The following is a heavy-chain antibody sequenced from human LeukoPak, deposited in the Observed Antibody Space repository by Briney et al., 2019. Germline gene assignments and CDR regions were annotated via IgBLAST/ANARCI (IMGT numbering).Heavy chain of an antibody. V-gene: IGHV4-4*07. D-gene: IGHD3-22*01. Sequence: PSETLSLTCTVSGGSISSYYWSWIRQPAGKGLEWIERIYTSGSTNYNPSLKSRVTMSVDTSKNQFSLKLSSVTAADTAVYYCARSNYYYDSSGYYYYFDYWGQGTLVTVSS. CDR2: IYTSGST. J-gene: IGHJ4*02. CDR1: GGSISSYY. CDR3: ARSNYYYDSSGYYYYFDY.